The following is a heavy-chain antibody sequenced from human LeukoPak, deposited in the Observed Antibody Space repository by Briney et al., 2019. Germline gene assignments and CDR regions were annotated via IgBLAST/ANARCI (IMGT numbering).Heavy chain of an antibody. CDR3: ARDVGIVVVRHYYYGMDV. J-gene: IGHJ6*02. V-gene: IGHV3-33*08. Sequence: GGSLRLSCAASGFTFSSYAMHWVRQAPGKGLEWVAVIWYDGSNKYYADSVKGRFTISRDNSKNTLYLQMNSLRAEDTAVYYCARDVGIVVVRHYYYGMDVWGQGTTVTVSS. D-gene: IGHD2-2*01. CDR2: IWYDGSNK. CDR1: GFTFSSYA.